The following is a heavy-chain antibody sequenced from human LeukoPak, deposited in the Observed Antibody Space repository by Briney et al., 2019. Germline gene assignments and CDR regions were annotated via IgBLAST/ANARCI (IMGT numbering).Heavy chain of an antibody. CDR1: GGSFSGYY. J-gene: IGHJ4*02. CDR2: IYYSGSI. CDR3: ARSADSSGYLVDY. V-gene: IGHV4-31*11. Sequence: PSETLSLTCAVYGGSFSGYYWSWIRQHPGKGLEWIGYIYYSGSIYYNPSLKSRVTISVDTSKNQFSLKLSSVTAADTAVYYCARSADSSGYLVDYWGQGTLVTVSS. D-gene: IGHD3-22*01.